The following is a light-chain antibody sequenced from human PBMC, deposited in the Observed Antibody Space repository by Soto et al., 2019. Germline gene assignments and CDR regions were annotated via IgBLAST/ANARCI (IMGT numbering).Light chain of an antibody. Sequence: DIQMIQSPSSLSASVGDRVTITCRASQSITYWLAWYQQKPGRAPKLLIYDVFNLQSGVPSRFSGSGSGTEFTLTISSLQPDDSATYYCQQYHSFSFTFGQGT. CDR1: QSITYW. CDR2: DVF. J-gene: IGKJ2*01. V-gene: IGKV1-5*01. CDR3: QQYHSFSFT.